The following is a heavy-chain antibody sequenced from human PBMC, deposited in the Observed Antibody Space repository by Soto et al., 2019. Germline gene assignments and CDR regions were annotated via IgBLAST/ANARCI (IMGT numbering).Heavy chain of an antibody. CDR2: IYYSGST. J-gene: IGHJ4*02. D-gene: IGHD3-9*01. V-gene: IGHV4-39*01. CDR1: GGSISSSSYY. Sequence: QLQLQESGPGLVKPSETLSLTCTVSGGSISSSSYYWGWIRQPPGKGLEWIGSIYYSGSTYYNPSLKSRVTISVDTSKNQFSLKLSSVTAADTAVYYCARHGGYDILTGYPYYFDYWGQGTLVTVSS. CDR3: ARHGGYDILTGYPYYFDY.